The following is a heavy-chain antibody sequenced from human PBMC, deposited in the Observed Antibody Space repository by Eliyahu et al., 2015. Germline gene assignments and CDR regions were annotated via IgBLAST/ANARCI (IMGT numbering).Heavy chain of an antibody. D-gene: IGHD3-3*01. V-gene: IGHV3-21*01. J-gene: IGHJ5*02. CDR1: GFPFXXXX. Sequence: EVQLVESGGGLVKPGGSLRLSCAASGFPFXXXXMTWVRQAPGKGLEWVSSITSSSNYIYYADSVKGRFTISRDNAKNSLYLQMNSLRAEDTAVYYCAKGASEEWLFYRYDWFDPWGQGTLVTVSS. CDR3: AKGASEEWLFYRYDWFDP. CDR2: ITSSSNYI.